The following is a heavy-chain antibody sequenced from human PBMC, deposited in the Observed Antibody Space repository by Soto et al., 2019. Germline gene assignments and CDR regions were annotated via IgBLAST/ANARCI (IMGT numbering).Heavy chain of an antibody. D-gene: IGHD4-17*01. J-gene: IGHJ6*02. Sequence: ASVKVSCKASGGTFSRSAISWVRQAPGQRLEWMGVINPSGDGTSYAQKFQGRVTMTRDTSTSTVYMELSSLRSEDTAVYYCARVALGYDYADVWGQGTTVTVSS. V-gene: IGHV1-46*01. CDR2: INPSGDGT. CDR3: ARVALGYDYADV. CDR1: GGTFSRSA.